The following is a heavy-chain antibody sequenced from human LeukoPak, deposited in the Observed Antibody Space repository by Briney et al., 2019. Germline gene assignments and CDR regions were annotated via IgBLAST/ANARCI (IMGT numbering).Heavy chain of an antibody. Sequence: ASVTVSCKASGYSFTGYYMHWVRHAPGQGLELMGWINPNSGGTNYAQKFQGRVTMTRDTSISTAYMELSRLTSDDTAVYYCARVGSGVLWSTGLGYFDYWGQGTLVTVSS. CDR3: ARVGSGVLWSTGLGYFDY. CDR2: INPNSGGT. J-gene: IGHJ4*02. V-gene: IGHV1-2*02. CDR1: GYSFTGYY. D-gene: IGHD3-10*01.